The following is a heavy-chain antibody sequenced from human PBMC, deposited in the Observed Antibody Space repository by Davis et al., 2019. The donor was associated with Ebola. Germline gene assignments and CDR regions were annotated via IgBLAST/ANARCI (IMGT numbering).Heavy chain of an antibody. D-gene: IGHD6-13*01. CDR1: GGTFSSYA. J-gene: IGHJ4*02. Sequence: SVKVSCKASGGTFSSYAISWVRQAPGQGLEWMGRIIPILGIANYAQKLQGRVTMTTDTSTSTAYMELRSLRSDDTAVYYCARADSSSWGYFDYWGQGTLVTVSS. CDR3: ARADSSSWGYFDY. V-gene: IGHV1-69*04. CDR2: IIPILGIA.